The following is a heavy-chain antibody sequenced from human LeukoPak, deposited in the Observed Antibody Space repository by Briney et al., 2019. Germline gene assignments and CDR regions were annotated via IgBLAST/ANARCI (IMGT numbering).Heavy chain of an antibody. CDR3: ARSYYDSSGLDY. D-gene: IGHD3-22*01. CDR2: IIPILGIA. Sequence: SVKVSCKASGGTFSSYAISWVRQAPGQGLEWMGRIIPILGIANYAQKFQGRVTITADKSTSTACMELSSLRSEDTAVYYCARSYYDSSGLDYWGQGTLVTVSS. J-gene: IGHJ4*02. CDR1: GGTFSSYA. V-gene: IGHV1-69*04.